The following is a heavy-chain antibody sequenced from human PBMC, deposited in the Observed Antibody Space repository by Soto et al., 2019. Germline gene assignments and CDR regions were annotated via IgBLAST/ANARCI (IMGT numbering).Heavy chain of an antibody. V-gene: IGHV1-69*06. CDR3: ASPAYDFWSGYVYGMDV. J-gene: IGHJ6*02. CDR1: GGTFSSYA. CDR2: IIPIFGTA. Sequence: SVKVSCKASGGTFSSYAIGWVRQAPGQGLEWMGGIIPIFGTANYAQKFQGRVTITADKSTSTAYMELSSLRSEDTAVYYCASPAYDFWSGYVYGMDVWGQGTTVTVSS. D-gene: IGHD3-3*01.